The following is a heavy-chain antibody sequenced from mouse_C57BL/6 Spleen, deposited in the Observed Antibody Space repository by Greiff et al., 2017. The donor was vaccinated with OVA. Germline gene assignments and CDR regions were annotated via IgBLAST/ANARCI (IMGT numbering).Heavy chain of an antibody. Sequence: VKLMESGGGLVQPGGSLSLSCAASGFTFTDYYMSWVRQPPGKALEWLGFIRNKANGYTTEYSASVKGRFTISRDNSQSILYLQMNALRAEDSATYYCARYGLFFDYWGQGTTLTVSS. V-gene: IGHV7-3*01. J-gene: IGHJ2*01. CDR2: IRNKANGYTT. CDR3: ARYGLFFDY. CDR1: GFTFTDYY.